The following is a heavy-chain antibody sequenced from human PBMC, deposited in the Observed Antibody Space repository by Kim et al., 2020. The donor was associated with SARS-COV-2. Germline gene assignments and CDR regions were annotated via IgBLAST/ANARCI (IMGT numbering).Heavy chain of an antibody. V-gene: IGHV3-23*01. D-gene: IGHD3-10*01. CDR3: AKFPSHTGNYQTFDH. Sequence: SVKGRFTIARDNTKNTMYLQLSALRAEDTAVYYCAKFPSHTGNYQTFDHWGQGTLVAVSS. J-gene: IGHJ4*02.